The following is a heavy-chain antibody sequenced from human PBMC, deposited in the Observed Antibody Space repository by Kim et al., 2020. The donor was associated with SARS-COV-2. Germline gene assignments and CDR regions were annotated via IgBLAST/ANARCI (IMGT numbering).Heavy chain of an antibody. Sequence: GGSLRLSCAASGFTFSSYSMNWVRQAPGKGLEWVSYISSSSSTIYYADSVKGRFTISRDNAKNSLYLQMNSLRDEDTAVYYCARDYDFWSGSSIHGMDVWGQGTTVTVSS. V-gene: IGHV3-48*02. J-gene: IGHJ6*02. CDR2: ISSSSSTI. CDR1: GFTFSSYS. D-gene: IGHD3-3*01. CDR3: ARDYDFWSGSSIHGMDV.